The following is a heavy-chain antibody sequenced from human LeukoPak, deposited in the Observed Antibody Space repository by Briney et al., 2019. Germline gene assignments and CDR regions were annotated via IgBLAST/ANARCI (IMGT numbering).Heavy chain of an antibody. Sequence: SVKVSCKASGGTFSSYAISWVRQAPGQGLEWMGGIIPIFGTANYAQKFQGRVTITTDESTSTAYMELSSLRSEDTAVYYCARSISQNYYDSSGYYWGEGYYFDYRGQGTLVTVSS. V-gene: IGHV1-69*05. D-gene: IGHD3-22*01. CDR3: ARSISQNYYDSSGYYWGEGYYFDY. CDR1: GGTFSSYA. J-gene: IGHJ4*02. CDR2: IIPIFGTA.